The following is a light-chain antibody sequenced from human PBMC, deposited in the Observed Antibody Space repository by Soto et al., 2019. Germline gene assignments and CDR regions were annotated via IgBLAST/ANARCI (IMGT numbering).Light chain of an antibody. CDR1: QDISNY. Sequence: DIQMTQSPSAMSASVGDRVTITCRASQDISNYLAWFQQKPGKVSKRLIYAASRLQSGVPSRFSGSGSGTEFILTISRLQPEDFATYYCLQHNSYPRTFGQGTKVEIK. CDR3: LQHNSYPRT. J-gene: IGKJ1*01. CDR2: AAS. V-gene: IGKV1-17*03.